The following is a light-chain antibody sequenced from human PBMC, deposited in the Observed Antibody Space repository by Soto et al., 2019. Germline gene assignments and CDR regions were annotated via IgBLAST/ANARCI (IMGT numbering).Light chain of an antibody. CDR1: QGISSW. V-gene: IGKV1-5*01. CDR3: QQNKSYLWT. CDR2: VAS. Sequence: DIQLTQSPGFLSASVGDRFSITCGASQGISSWLAWYQQKPGKAPKLLTYVASSLESGVPSRFSRSGSGTEFTLTISSLQPDDFATYYCQQNKSYLWTFGQGTKVDIK. J-gene: IGKJ1*01.